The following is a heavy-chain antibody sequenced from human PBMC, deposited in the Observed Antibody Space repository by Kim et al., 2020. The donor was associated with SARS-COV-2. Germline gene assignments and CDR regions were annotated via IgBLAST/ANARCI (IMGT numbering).Heavy chain of an antibody. V-gene: IGHV3-74*01. Sequence: NKAGAVRGRFTISRDIAKNTLFLEMNSRRAEDTAVYYCERDLFGELDFWGQGTLVTVSS. D-gene: IGHD3-16*01. J-gene: IGHJ4*02. CDR3: ERDLFGELDF.